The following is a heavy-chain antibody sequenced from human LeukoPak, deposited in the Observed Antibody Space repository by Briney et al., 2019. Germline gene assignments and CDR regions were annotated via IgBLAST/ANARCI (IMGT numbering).Heavy chain of an antibody. CDR3: ARERGEFGVVSYYYYGMDV. D-gene: IGHD3-3*01. J-gene: IGHJ6*02. Sequence: GGSLRLSCAASGFIFSSYAMHGVRQAPGKGLEWVAVISYDGSNKYYADSVKGRFTISRDNSKNTLYLQMNSLRAEDTAVYYCARERGEFGVVSYYYYGMDVWGQGTTVTVSS. CDR1: GFIFSSYA. CDR2: ISYDGSNK. V-gene: IGHV3-30-3*01.